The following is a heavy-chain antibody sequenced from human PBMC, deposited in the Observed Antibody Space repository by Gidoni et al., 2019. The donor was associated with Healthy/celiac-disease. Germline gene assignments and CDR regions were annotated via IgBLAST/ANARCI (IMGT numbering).Heavy chain of an antibody. CDR1: GFPFSSYA. D-gene: IGHD4-17*01. CDR3: AKYMDYGDIYWYFDL. Sequence: EFQLFESGGGLVQPGGSLRLSCAAFGFPFSSYAMSWVRQAPGKGMEWVAAISGSGGRTYYADAVKGRFTISRDNSKNTLYLQMNSLRAEDTAVYYCAKYMDYGDIYWYFDLWGRGTLVTVSS. V-gene: IGHV3-23*01. J-gene: IGHJ2*01. CDR2: ISGSGGRT.